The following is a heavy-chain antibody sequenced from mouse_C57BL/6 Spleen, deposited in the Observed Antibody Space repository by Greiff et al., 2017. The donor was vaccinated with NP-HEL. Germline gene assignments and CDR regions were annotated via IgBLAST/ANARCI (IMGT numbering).Heavy chain of an antibody. J-gene: IGHJ2*01. D-gene: IGHD4-1*01. CDR1: GYSFTGYY. V-gene: IGHV1-42*01. CDR2: INPSTGGT. Sequence: VQLQQSGPELVKPGASVKISCKASGYSFTGYYMNWVKQSPEKSLEWIGEINPSTGGTTYNQKFKAKATLTVDKSSSTAYMQLKSLTSEDSAVYYCARRRNWDGVDYWGQGTTLTVSS. CDR3: ARRRNWDGVDY.